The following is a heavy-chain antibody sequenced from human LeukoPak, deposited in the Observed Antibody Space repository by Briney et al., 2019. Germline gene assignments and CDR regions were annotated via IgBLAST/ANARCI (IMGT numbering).Heavy chain of an antibody. Sequence: PGGSLRLSCAASGFTFSDYYMSWIRQAPGKGLEWVSYISSSGSTIYYAASVKGRFTISRDNSKNTLSLQMNSLRAEETAVYYCAKDGYYESSGYSYFDYWGQGTLVTVSS. D-gene: IGHD3-22*01. CDR2: ISSSGSTI. J-gene: IGHJ4*02. V-gene: IGHV3-11*01. CDR3: AKDGYYESSGYSYFDY. CDR1: GFTFSDYY.